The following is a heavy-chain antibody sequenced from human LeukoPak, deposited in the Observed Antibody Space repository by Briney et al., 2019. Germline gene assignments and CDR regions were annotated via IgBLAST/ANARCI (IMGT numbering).Heavy chain of an antibody. CDR3: ARDRSVSFHDDAFDI. Sequence: GDSVKVSCKASGYTFTSYYMHWVRQAPGQGLEWMGIINPSGGSTSYAQKFQGRVTMTRDMSTSTVYMELSSLRSEDTAVYYCARDRSVSFHDDAFDIWGQGTLVTVS. V-gene: IGHV1-46*01. CDR2: INPSGGST. J-gene: IGHJ3*02. CDR1: GYTFTSYY. D-gene: IGHD3-16*01.